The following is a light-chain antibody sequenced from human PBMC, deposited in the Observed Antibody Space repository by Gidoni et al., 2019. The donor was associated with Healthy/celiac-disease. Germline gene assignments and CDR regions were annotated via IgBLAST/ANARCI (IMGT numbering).Light chain of an antibody. Sequence: QSALTQPASVSGSPGQSITISCTGTSSDVGGYNYVSWYQQDPCKAPKLMIYEVSNRPSGVSNRFSGSKSCNTASLTISGLQAEDEADYYCSSYTSSSTPWVFGGGTKLTVL. CDR1: SSDVGGYNY. J-gene: IGLJ3*02. V-gene: IGLV2-14*01. CDR3: SSYTSSSTPWV. CDR2: EVS.